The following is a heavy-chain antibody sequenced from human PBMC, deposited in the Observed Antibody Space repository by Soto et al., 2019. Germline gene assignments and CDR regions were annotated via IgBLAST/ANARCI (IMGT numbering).Heavy chain of an antibody. D-gene: IGHD2-21*02. V-gene: IGHV3-30*03. J-gene: IGHJ6*02. CDR1: GFTFSSSG. CDR3: ASGEHIVVVTSNLYYSGLDV. CDR2: ISYDGSMK. Sequence: GGSLTLSCAASGFTFSSSGMHWVRPAPGKGLEWVAVISYDGSMKYYADSVKGRFTISRDNSKNTLYLQMSSLRAEDTPVYYCASGEHIVVVTSNLYYSGLDVWGQGTTVTVSS.